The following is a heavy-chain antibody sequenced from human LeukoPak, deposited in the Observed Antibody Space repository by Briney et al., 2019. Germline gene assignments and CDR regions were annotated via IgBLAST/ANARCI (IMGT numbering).Heavy chain of an antibody. CDR2: INPSGGST. J-gene: IGHJ4*02. V-gene: IGHV1-46*01. CDR1: GYAFTGYY. CDR3: ARDHGERGYSYTNFDY. D-gene: IGHD5-18*01. Sequence: ASVKVSCKASGYAFTGYYMHWVRQAPGQGLEWMGIINPSGGSTSYAQKFQGRVTMTRDTSTSTVYMELSSLGSEDTAVYYCARDHGERGYSYTNFDYWGQGTLVTVSS.